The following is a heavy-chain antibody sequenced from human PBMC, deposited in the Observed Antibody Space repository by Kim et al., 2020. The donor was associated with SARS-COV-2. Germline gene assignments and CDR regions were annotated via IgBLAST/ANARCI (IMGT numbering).Heavy chain of an antibody. J-gene: IGHJ6*02. V-gene: IGHV4-34*01. CDR3: ARDLPLLWGISSGMDV. CDR2: INHSGST. Sequence: SETLSLTCAFYGGSFSGYYWSWIRQPPGKWLEWIGEINHSGSTNYNPSLKSRVTISVDTSKNQFSLKLSSVTAADTAVYYCARDLPLLWGISSGMDVWGQGTTVTVSS. CDR1: GGSFSGYY. D-gene: IGHD3-10*01.